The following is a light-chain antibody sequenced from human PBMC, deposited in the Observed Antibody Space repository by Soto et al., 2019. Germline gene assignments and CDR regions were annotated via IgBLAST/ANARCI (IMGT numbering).Light chain of an antibody. Sequence: QSVLTQPPSASGTPGQRVTISCSGSRSNIGSNAVNWYQQFPGTAPKLLFFRDSQRPSGVPDRFSGSKSGTSASLAISGLQSEDEADYYCAAWDDNLKGVMFGGGTKLTVL. CDR1: RSNIGSNA. V-gene: IGLV1-44*01. CDR2: RDS. J-gene: IGLJ3*02. CDR3: AAWDDNLKGVM.